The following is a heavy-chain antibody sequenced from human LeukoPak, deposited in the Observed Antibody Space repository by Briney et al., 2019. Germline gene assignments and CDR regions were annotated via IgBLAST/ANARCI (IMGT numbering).Heavy chain of an antibody. Sequence: GGSLRLSCAASGFTFSSYWMNWARQAPGKGLEWVASINHNGNVNYYVDSVNGRFTISRDNAKNTLYLQMKSLRAEDTAVYYCARGHLPTPRSAMDVWGQGTTVTVSS. D-gene: IGHD3-3*02. V-gene: IGHV3-7*01. CDR2: INHNGNVN. CDR1: GFTFSSYW. J-gene: IGHJ6*02. CDR3: ARGHLPTPRSAMDV.